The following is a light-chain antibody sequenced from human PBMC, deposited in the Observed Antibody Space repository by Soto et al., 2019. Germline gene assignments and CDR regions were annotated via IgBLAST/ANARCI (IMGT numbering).Light chain of an antibody. Sequence: EIVLTQSPATLSLSPGASHTLSCRASQCVPGNYLCWYQQKPGQAPRILIYGPSRRAPGLPDRFSCSGSGTAFSLTISRLEPEDFAVYYCPQYGGGPQTLGQGTKVEI. CDR1: QCVPGNY. CDR2: GPS. CDR3: PQYGGGPQT. V-gene: IGKV3-20*01. J-gene: IGKJ1*01.